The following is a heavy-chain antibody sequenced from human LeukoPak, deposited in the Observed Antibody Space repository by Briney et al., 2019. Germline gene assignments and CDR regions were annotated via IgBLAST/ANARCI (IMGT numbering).Heavy chain of an antibody. CDR3: AKGGSSYSEMDY. Sequence: SGGSLRLSCAASGFTFDDYAMHWVRQAPGKGLEWVSGISWNSGSIGYADSVKGRFTISRDNAKNSLYLQMNSLRADDTAVYYCAKGGSSYSEMDYWGQGTLVTVSS. CDR2: ISWNSGSI. J-gene: IGHJ4*02. V-gene: IGHV3-9*01. D-gene: IGHD4-11*01. CDR1: GFTFDDYA.